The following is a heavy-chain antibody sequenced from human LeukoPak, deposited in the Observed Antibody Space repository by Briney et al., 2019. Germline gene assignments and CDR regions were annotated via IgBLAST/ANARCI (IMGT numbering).Heavy chain of an antibody. D-gene: IGHD6-13*01. Sequence: ASVKVSCKASGYTFTGYYMHWVRQAPGQGLEWMGWINPNSGGTNYAQKFQGRVTMTRDTSISTAYMELSRLRSDDTAVYYCARDRDSSSWYAGLHPGMYYYYYYYMDVWGKGTTVTVSS. J-gene: IGHJ6*03. CDR2: INPNSGGT. V-gene: IGHV1-2*02. CDR1: GYTFTGYY. CDR3: ARDRDSSSWYAGLHPGMYYYYYYYMDV.